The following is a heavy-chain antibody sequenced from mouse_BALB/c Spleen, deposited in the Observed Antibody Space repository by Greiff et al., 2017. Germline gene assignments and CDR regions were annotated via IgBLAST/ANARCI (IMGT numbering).Heavy chain of an antibody. CDR2: ISNGGGST. Sequence: EVQLVESGGGLVQPGGSLKLSCAASGFTFSSYTMSWVRQTPEKRLEWVAYISNGGGSTYYPDTVKGRFTISRDNAKNTLYLQMSSLKSEDTAMYYCARHSYGNYWYFDVWGAGTTVTVSS. D-gene: IGHD2-1*01. J-gene: IGHJ1*01. V-gene: IGHV5-12-2*01. CDR1: GFTFSSYT. CDR3: ARHSYGNYWYFDV.